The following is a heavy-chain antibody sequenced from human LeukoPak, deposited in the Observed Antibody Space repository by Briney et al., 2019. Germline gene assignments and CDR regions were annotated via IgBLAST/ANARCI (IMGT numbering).Heavy chain of an antibody. V-gene: IGHV1-18*01. J-gene: IGHJ4*02. CDR3: ARAPYYYDSSATPHFDY. D-gene: IGHD3-22*01. Sequence: ASVKVSCKASGYTFTSYGISWVRQAPGQGLEWMGWISAYNGNTNYAQKLQGRVTMTTDTSTSTAYMELSRLRSDDTAVYYCARAPYYYDSSATPHFDYWGQGTLVTVSS. CDR2: ISAYNGNT. CDR1: GYTFTSYG.